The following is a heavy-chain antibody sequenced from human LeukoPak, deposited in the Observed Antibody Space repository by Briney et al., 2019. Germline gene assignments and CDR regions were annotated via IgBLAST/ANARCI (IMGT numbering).Heavy chain of an antibody. D-gene: IGHD2-15*01. Sequence: GESLKISCKGSGYSFTSYWIGWVRQMTGKGLEWMGIIYPGDSDTRYSPSFQGQVTISADKSISTAYLQWSSLKASDTAMYYCARGYCSGGSCLDAFDIWGQGTMVTVSS. CDR3: ARGYCSGGSCLDAFDI. CDR2: IYPGDSDT. V-gene: IGHV5-51*01. J-gene: IGHJ3*02. CDR1: GYSFTSYW.